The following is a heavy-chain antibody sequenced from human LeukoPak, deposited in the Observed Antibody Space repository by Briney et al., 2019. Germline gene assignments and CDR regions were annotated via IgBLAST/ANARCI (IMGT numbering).Heavy chain of an antibody. CDR1: GFTISSYA. CDR3: ARGTYYGSDLDY. CDR2: ISYDGSNK. D-gene: IGHD3-10*01. Sequence: PGRSLRLSCAASGFTISSYAMHWVRQAPGKGLEWVAVISYDGSNKYYADSVKGRFTISRDNSKNTLYLQMNSLRAEDTAVYYCARGTYYGSDLDYWGQGTLVTVSS. V-gene: IGHV3-30-3*01. J-gene: IGHJ4*02.